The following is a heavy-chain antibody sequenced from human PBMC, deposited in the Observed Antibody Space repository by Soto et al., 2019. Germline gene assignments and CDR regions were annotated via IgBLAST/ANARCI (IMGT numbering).Heavy chain of an antibody. CDR2: TYYNGNA. V-gene: IGHV4-39*07. Sequence: SETLSLTCNVSGGSIDRSNYYWDWLRQPPGKGLEWIGTTYYNGNAYYKQSLKSRVSMSVDTSKNQFSLKLVSVTAADTAVYYCANFNWYFDLWGRGTLVTVSS. J-gene: IGHJ2*01. CDR1: GGSIDRSNYY. CDR3: ANFNWYFDL.